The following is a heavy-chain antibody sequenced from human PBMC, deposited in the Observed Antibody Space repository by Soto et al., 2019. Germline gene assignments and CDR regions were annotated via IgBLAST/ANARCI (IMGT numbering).Heavy chain of an antibody. CDR2: ISPYTGNT. J-gene: IGHJ6*02. V-gene: IGHV1-18*01. D-gene: IGHD3-16*01. Sequence: QVQLVQSGDEVKKPGASVKVSCKASGYIFVNYGIAWVRQAPGQGLEWMGWISPYTGNTHSATKVQGRLTMTTDTSTRTAYMDLASLTSDDTAVYYCVMVDNYVTPTPQDVWGQGTTVTVSS. CDR1: GYIFVNYG. CDR3: VMVDNYVTPTPQDV.